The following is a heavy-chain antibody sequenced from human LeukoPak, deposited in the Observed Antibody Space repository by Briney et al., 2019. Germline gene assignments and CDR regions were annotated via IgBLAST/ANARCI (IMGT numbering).Heavy chain of an antibody. V-gene: IGHV3-21*01. J-gene: IGHJ4*01. CDR1: GFTFSNYW. Sequence: GGSLRLSCAASGFTFSNYWMTWVRQAPGKGLEWVSSISTSSSSIYYADSVKGRVTISRDNAKNSLYLQMNSLRAEDTAVYYCARGYGGARLELRWCFDYWGQGTLVTVSS. CDR2: ISTSSSSI. D-gene: IGHD1-7*01. CDR3: ARGYGGARLELRWCFDY.